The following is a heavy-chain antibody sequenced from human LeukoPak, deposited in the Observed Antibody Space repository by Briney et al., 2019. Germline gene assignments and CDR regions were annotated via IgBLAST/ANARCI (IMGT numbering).Heavy chain of an antibody. CDR1: GGSISSSSYY. Sequence: SETLSLTCTVSGGSISSSSYYWGWIRQPPGKGLEWIGSISYSGSTYYNPSLKSRVTISVDTSKKQFSLRLSSVTAADTAVYYCAAYTSVTGGLDWGQGTLVTVSS. D-gene: IGHD2-21*02. CDR3: AAYTSVTGGLD. J-gene: IGHJ4*02. CDR2: ISYSGST. V-gene: IGHV4-39*07.